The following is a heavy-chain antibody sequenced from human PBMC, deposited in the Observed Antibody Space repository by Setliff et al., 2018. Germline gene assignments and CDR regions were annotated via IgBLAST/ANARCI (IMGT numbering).Heavy chain of an antibody. J-gene: IGHJ6*02. CDR3: ARDGVYYAMDV. Sequence: PGGSLRLSCAASGFTFNTFWMTWVRQAPGKGLEWVANINPGGSEEYYLDSVKGRFTISRDNAKTSLYLLMNSLRADDTAVYYCARDGVYYAMDVWGQGTSVTVSS. V-gene: IGHV3-7*01. CDR1: GFTFNTFW. CDR2: INPGGSEE.